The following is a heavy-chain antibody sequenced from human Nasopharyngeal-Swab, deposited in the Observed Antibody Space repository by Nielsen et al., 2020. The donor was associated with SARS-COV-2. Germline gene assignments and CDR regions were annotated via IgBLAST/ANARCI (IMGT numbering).Heavy chain of an antibody. CDR3: ARVPRYCSSTSCYAEPYYYYYGMDV. CDR2: IIPILGIA. V-gene: IGHV1-69*10. J-gene: IGHJ6*02. CDR1: GGTFSSYA. D-gene: IGHD2-2*01. Sequence: SVKVSCKASGGTFSSYAISWVRQAPGQGLEWMGGIIPILGIANYAQKFQGRVTITADKSTSTAYMELSSLRSDDTAVYYCARVPRYCSSTSCYAEPYYYYYGMDVWGQGTTVTVSS.